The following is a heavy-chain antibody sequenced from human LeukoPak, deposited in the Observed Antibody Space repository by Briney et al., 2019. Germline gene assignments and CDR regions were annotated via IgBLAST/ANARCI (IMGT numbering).Heavy chain of an antibody. Sequence: PGGSLRLSCAASGFTFDDYAMHWVRQAPGKGLEWVSGISWNSGSIVYADSVKGRFTISRDNAKNSLYLQMNSLRAEDTALYYCAKVLEDSSGYYGSFDYWGQGTLVTVSS. CDR1: GFTFDDYA. V-gene: IGHV3-9*01. D-gene: IGHD3-22*01. CDR2: ISWNSGSI. J-gene: IGHJ4*02. CDR3: AKVLEDSSGYYGSFDY.